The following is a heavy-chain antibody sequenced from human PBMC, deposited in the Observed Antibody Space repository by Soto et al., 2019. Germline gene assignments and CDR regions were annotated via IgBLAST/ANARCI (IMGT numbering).Heavy chain of an antibody. Sequence: SETLSLTCTVSGGSLRNYYWSWIRQPPGKGLEWIGYIYYSGSTNYNPSLKSRVTISADTSKNQFSLKLSSVTAADTAVYYCAREVGSGSYYLFDYWGQGTLVTVSS. CDR3: AREVGSGSYYLFDY. D-gene: IGHD3-10*01. CDR1: GGSLRNYY. V-gene: IGHV4-59*01. J-gene: IGHJ4*02. CDR2: IYYSGST.